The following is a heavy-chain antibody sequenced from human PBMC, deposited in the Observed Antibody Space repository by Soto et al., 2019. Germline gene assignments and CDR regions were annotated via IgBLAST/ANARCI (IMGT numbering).Heavy chain of an antibody. J-gene: IGHJ6*03. CDR2: INHSGST. V-gene: IGHV4-34*01. Sequence: PSETLSLTCAVYGVSFSGYYWSWIRQPPGKGLEWIGEINHSGSTNYNPSLKSRVTISVDTSKNQFSLKLSSVTAADTAVYYCARGVGEGDYGDYYYYYYMDVWGKGTTVTVSS. D-gene: IGHD4-17*01. CDR1: GVSFSGYY. CDR3: ARGVGEGDYGDYYYYYYMDV.